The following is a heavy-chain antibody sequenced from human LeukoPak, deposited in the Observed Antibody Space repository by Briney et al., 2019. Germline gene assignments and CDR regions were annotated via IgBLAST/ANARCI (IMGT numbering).Heavy chain of an antibody. CDR1: GGSISSYY. J-gene: IGHJ6*03. Sequence: SETLSLTCTVSGGSISSYYWSWIRQPPGEGLEWIGYIYTSGSIDYNPSLKSRVTISVDTSKNQFSLKLSSVTAADTAVYYCARRGPSGYMDVWGKGTTVTVSS. CDR3: ARRGPSGYMDV. CDR2: IYTSGSI. V-gene: IGHV4-4*09.